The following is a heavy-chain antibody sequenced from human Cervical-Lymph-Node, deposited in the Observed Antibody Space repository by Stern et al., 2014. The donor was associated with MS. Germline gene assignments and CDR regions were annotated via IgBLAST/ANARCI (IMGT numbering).Heavy chain of an antibody. CDR2: ISTDGRST. V-gene: IGHV3-74*01. D-gene: IGHD6-19*01. Sequence: EDQLVESGGGLVQPGGSLRLSCATSGFTFNSYWMHWVRQAPGKGLVWVSHISTDGRSTNYADSVKGRFSISRDNAKNTLYLQMNSLRAEDTAVYFCVRDGGLSGWTHREYFQHWGQGNLVSVSS. J-gene: IGHJ1*01. CDR3: VRDGGLSGWTHREYFQH. CDR1: GFTFNSYW.